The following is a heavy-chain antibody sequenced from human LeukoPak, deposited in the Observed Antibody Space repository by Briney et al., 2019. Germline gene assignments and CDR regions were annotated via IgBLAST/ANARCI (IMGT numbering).Heavy chain of an antibody. J-gene: IGHJ4*02. V-gene: IGHV5-51*01. CDR2: IYPGDSDT. D-gene: IGHD6-19*01. Sequence: GESLKISCQCFGYCFSSNWITWVRQLPGKGLEWMGIIYPGDSDTSYSPSFQGQVTISADKSTSTAYLQWSSLKASDTAMYYCARWDGYSSGWIDYWGQGTLVTVSS. CDR3: ARWDGYSSGWIDY. CDR1: GYCFSSNW.